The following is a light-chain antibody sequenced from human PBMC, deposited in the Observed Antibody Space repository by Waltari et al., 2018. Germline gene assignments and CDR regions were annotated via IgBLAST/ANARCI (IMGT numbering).Light chain of an antibody. CDR2: GAS. J-gene: IGKJ4*01. V-gene: IGKV3-15*01. Sequence: EIVMTQSPATLSLSPGESATLSCKASQKVYTNLTWYQQKPGQAPRRLISGASARATGVPSRFRGRGSGTEFTLTISSLQSDDFAVYYCQQYNTWPPLTFGGGTSVDIK. CDR1: QKVYTN. CDR3: QQYNTWPPLT.